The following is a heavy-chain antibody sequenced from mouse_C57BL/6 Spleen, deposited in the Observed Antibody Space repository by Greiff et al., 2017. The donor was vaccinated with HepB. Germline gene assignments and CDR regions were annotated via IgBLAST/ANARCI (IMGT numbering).Heavy chain of an antibody. V-gene: IGHV1-42*01. Sequence: EVQGVESGPELVKPGASVKISCKASGYSFTGYYMNWVKQSPEKSLEWIGEINPSTGGTTYNQKFKAKATLTVDKSSSTAYMQLKSLTSEDSAVYYCAKNYDYDGFDYWGQGTTLTVSS. CDR3: AKNYDYDGFDY. CDR2: INPSTGGT. D-gene: IGHD2-4*01. J-gene: IGHJ2*01. CDR1: GYSFTGYY.